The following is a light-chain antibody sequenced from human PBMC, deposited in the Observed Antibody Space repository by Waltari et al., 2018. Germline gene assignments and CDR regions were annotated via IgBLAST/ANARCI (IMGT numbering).Light chain of an antibody. J-gene: IGLJ1*01. V-gene: IGLV3-1*01. Sequence: SYELTQPPSVSVSPGQTASITCSGDKLGDKYASWYQPKPGQPPALVIYQDSKRPSGIPERFSGSKSANTATLSISGTQAMDEADYYCQAWDSSTAYVFGTGTKVTVL. CDR3: QAWDSSTAYV. CDR2: QDS. CDR1: KLGDKY.